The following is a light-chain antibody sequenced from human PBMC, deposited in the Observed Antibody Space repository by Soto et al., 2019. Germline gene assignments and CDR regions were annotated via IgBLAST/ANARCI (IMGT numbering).Light chain of an antibody. CDR2: EGT. CDR1: SSDVGGYNS. CDR3: CSYAGPSTI. Sequence: QSVLTQPRSVSGSPGQSVTISCTGTSSDVGGYNSVSWFQQHPGKVPKLIIYEGTERPSGVSNRFSASKSGNTASLTISGLQPEDEADYYCCSYAGPSTIFGGGTKLTVL. V-gene: IGLV2-23*01. J-gene: IGLJ2*01.